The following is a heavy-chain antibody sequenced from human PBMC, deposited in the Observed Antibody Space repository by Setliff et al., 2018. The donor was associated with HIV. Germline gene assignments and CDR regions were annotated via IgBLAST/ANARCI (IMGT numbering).Heavy chain of an antibody. CDR3: ASGRGSPHYYYYMDV. CDR2: IKQDGSEK. CDR1: GFTFSSYW. J-gene: IGHJ6*03. Sequence: GGSLRLSCAASGFTFSSYWMTWVRQAPGKGLEWVANIKQDGSEKYSVDSVKGRFTISRDNANNLLYLQMNSLRAEDTAVYYCASGRGSPHYYYYMDVWGKGTTVTVSS. V-gene: IGHV3-7*03. D-gene: IGHD2-15*01.